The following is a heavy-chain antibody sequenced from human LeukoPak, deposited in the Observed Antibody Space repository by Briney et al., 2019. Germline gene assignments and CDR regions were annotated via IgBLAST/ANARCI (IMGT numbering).Heavy chain of an antibody. Sequence: PGGSLRLSCAASGFTFSDYAMNWVRQAPGKGLEWVSVISESADSTYYTDSVKGRFTISRDNSKNTLYLQMNSLRAEDTAVYYCAKDPTGGYDYYYYYGMDVWGQGTTVTVSS. D-gene: IGHD5-12*01. J-gene: IGHJ6*02. V-gene: IGHV3-23*01. CDR1: GFTFSDYA. CDR3: AKDPTGGYDYYYYYGMDV. CDR2: ISESADST.